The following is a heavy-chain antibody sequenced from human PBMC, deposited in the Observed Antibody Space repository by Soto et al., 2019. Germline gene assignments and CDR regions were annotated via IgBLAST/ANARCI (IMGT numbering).Heavy chain of an antibody. CDR3: AKDLNTGYDYGDYVFDY. CDR2: ISGSGGST. Sequence: GGSLRLSCAASGFTFSSYGMSWVRQAPGKGLEWVSAISGSGGSTYYADSVKGRFTISRDNSKNTLYLQMNSLRAEDTAVYYCAKDLNTGYDYGDYVFDYWGQGTLVTVSS. V-gene: IGHV3-23*01. CDR1: GFTFSSYG. J-gene: IGHJ4*02. D-gene: IGHD4-17*01.